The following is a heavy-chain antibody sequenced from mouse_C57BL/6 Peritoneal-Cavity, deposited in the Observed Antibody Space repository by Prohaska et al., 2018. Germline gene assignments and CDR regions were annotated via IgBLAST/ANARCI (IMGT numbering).Heavy chain of an antibody. J-gene: IGHJ3*01. Sequence: QVQLQQPGAELVMPGASVKLSCKASGYTFTSYWMHWVKQRPGQGLEWIGEIDPSDSYTNYNQKFKGKATLTVDKSSSTAYMQLSSLSSEDSAVNCCVRGGEDDYGERTWYANGGQKTLVTVSA. CDR2: IDPSDSYT. V-gene: IGHV1-69*01. CDR3: VRGGEDDYGERTWYAN. D-gene: IGHD2-4*01. CDR1: GYTFTSYW.